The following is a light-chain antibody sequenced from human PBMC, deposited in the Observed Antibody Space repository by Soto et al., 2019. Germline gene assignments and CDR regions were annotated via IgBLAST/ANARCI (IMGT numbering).Light chain of an antibody. CDR1: STDIGGYNY. V-gene: IGLV2-14*01. J-gene: IGLJ1*01. CDR2: EVS. CDR3: SSYTSSSTYV. Sequence: QSALTQPASVSGSPGQSITISCTGTSTDIGGYNYVSWYQQHPGEAPKLMIYEVSYRPSGVSNRFSGSKSGNTASLTISGLQAEDEADYYCSSYTSSSTYVFGTGTKLTVL.